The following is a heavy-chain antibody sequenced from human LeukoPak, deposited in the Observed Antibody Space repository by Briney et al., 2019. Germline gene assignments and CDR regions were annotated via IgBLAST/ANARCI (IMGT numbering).Heavy chain of an antibody. CDR1: GFTFSSYA. CDR2: ISGSGGST. D-gene: IGHD2-2*02. Sequence: GGSLRLSCAASGFTFSSYAMSWVRQAPGKGLEWVSAISGSGGSTYYADSVKGRFTISRDNSKNTLYLQMTSLRAEDTAVYYCAKVGCSSTSCYRDWFDPWGQGTLVTVSS. CDR3: AKVGCSSTSCYRDWFDP. V-gene: IGHV3-23*01. J-gene: IGHJ5*02.